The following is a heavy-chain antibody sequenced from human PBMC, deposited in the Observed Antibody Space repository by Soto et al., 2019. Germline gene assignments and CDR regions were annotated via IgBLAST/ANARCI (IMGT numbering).Heavy chain of an antibody. Sequence: QVQLVESGGGVVQPGRSLRLSCAASGFTFSSYAMHWVRQAPGKGLEWVAVISYDGSNNYYADSVTGRFTISRDNSKNTLYLQMNSLRAEDTAVYYCARDGAAEPNYYYYGMDVRGQGTTVTVCS. D-gene: IGHD6-13*01. CDR1: GFTFSSYA. V-gene: IGHV3-30-3*01. CDR3: ARDGAAEPNYYYYGMDV. CDR2: ISYDGSNN. J-gene: IGHJ6*02.